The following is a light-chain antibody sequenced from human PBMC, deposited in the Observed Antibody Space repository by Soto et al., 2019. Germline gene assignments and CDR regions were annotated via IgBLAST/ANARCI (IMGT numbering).Light chain of an antibody. Sequence: ALAQPASVSGSPGQSITISCTGTSSDIGSYDYVSWYQQHPGKAPNLIIYEVTDRPSGVSNRFSGSKSGNTASLTISGLQAEDEADYYCSSFTSTSTRLFGSGTKVTVL. CDR1: SSDIGSYDY. CDR2: EVT. V-gene: IGLV2-14*01. CDR3: SSFTSTSTRL. J-gene: IGLJ1*01.